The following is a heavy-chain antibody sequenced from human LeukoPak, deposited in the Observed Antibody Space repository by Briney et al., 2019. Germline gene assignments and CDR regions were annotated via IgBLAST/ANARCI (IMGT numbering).Heavy chain of an antibody. Sequence: GGSLRLSCAASGFTFSSYGMHWVRQAPGKGLEWVSVIYSGGSTYYADSVKGRFTISRDNSKNTLYLQMNSLRAEDTAVYYCARAVVVVTATPPTTYYFDYWGQGTLVTVSS. D-gene: IGHD2-21*02. J-gene: IGHJ4*02. CDR2: IYSGGST. CDR3: ARAVVVVTATPPTTYYFDY. CDR1: GFTFSSYG. V-gene: IGHV3-53*01.